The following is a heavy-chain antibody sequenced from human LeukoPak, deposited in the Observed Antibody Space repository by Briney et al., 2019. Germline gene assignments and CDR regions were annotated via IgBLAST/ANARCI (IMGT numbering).Heavy chain of an antibody. CDR3: ARIAAAGTDFDY. J-gene: IGHJ4*02. D-gene: IGHD6-13*01. V-gene: IGHV3-53*01. Sequence: GGSLRLSCAASGFTVSSNYMSWVRQAAGKGLEWVSVIYSGGSTYYADSVKGRFTISRDNSKNTLYLQMNSLRAEDTAVYYCARIAAAGTDFDYWGQGTLVTVSS. CDR2: IYSGGST. CDR1: GFTVSSNY.